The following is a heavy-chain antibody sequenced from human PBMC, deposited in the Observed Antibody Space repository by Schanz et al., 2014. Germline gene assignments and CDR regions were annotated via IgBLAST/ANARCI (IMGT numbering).Heavy chain of an antibody. CDR2: IYSGGST. V-gene: IGHV3-66*01. CDR1: GFTVSSNY. Sequence: EVQLVESGGGLVQPGGSLRLSCAASGFTVSSNYMSWVRQAPGKGLGWVSVIYSGGSTYYADSVKGRFTISRANSKNTLYLQINSLRAEDTAVYHCAKDLPAVAVAPLMTGLYDSWGQGTLVTVSS. D-gene: IGHD6-19*01. CDR3: AKDLPAVAVAPLMTGLYDS. J-gene: IGHJ4*02.